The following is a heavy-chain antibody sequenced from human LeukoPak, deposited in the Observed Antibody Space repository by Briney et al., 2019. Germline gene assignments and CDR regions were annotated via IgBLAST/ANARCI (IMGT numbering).Heavy chain of an antibody. J-gene: IGHJ4*02. D-gene: IGHD1-26*01. CDR3: AHAPLEWELLLS. Sequence: GGSLRLSCAASGFTFSSYAMHGVRQAPGKGLEWVAVISYDGSNKYYADSVKGRFTISRDNSKNTLYLQMNSLRAEDTAVYYCAHAPLEWELLLSWGQGTLVTVSS. V-gene: IGHV3-30-3*01. CDR2: ISYDGSNK. CDR1: GFTFSSYA.